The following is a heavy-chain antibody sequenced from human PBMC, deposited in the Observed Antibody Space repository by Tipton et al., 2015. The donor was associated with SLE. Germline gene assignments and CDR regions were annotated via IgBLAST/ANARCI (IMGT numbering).Heavy chain of an antibody. CDR1: GASISSERHY. D-gene: IGHD3-10*01. J-gene: IGHJ4*02. Sequence: TLSLTCTVFGASISSERHYWGWISQTPGKGMQWIGSIYYRGTTYYSPSFKSRITMSVDTSNNLFSLKLSSVTAADSAVYYCARHGPESSLLWFGDGLDFLGQGTLVAVSS. V-gene: IGHV4-39*01. CDR3: ARHGPESSLLWFGDGLDF. CDR2: IYYRGTT.